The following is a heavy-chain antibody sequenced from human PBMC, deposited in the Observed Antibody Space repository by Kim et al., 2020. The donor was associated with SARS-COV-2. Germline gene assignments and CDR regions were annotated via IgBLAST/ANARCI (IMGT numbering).Heavy chain of an antibody. J-gene: IGHJ3*02. D-gene: IGHD3-10*01. CDR1: GGSISSYY. CDR2: IYYSGST. Sequence: SETLSLTCTVSGGSISSYYWSWIRQPPGKGLEWIGYIYYSGSTNYNPSLKSRVTISVDTSKNQFSLKLSSVTAADTAVYYCARDTERFGEFDAFDIWGQGTMVTVSS. V-gene: IGHV4-59*01. CDR3: ARDTERFGEFDAFDI.